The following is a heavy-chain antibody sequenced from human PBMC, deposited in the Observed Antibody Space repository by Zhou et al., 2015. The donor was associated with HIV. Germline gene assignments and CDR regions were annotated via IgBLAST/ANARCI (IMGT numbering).Heavy chain of an antibody. CDR1: GGTFSSYA. Sequence: QVQLVQSGAEVKKPGSSVKVSCKASGGTFSSYAISWVRQAPGQGLEWMGGIIPIFGTANYAQKFQGRVTITADESTSTAYMELSSLRSEDTAVYYCARDVSRFGKRPYYFDYWGQGTLVTVSS. J-gene: IGHJ4*02. V-gene: IGHV1-69*12. D-gene: IGHD3-16*01. CDR3: ARDVSRFGKRPYYFDY. CDR2: IIPIFGTA.